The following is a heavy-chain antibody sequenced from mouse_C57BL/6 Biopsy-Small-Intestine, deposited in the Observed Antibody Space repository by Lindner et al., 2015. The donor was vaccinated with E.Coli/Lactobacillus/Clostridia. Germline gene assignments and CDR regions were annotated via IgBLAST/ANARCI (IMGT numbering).Heavy chain of an antibody. CDR2: FHPYNDDT. CDR3: ARSRNWDAAMDY. CDR1: GYTFTTYP. V-gene: IGHV1-47*01. D-gene: IGHD4-1*01. Sequence: VQLQESGAELVKPGGSVKMSCKASGYTFTTYPIEWMKQNHGKSLKWIGNFHPYNDDTKYNEKFKGKATLTVEKSSNTVYLELSRLTSDDSAVYYCARSRNWDAAMDYWGQGTSVTVSS. J-gene: IGHJ4*01.